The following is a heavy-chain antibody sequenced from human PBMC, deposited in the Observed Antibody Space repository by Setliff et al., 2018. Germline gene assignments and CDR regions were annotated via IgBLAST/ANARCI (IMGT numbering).Heavy chain of an antibody. CDR2: ISSSGANI. CDR1: GFTFSSYE. CDR3: ARLSTSGSYYSLIDY. V-gene: IGHV3-48*03. D-gene: IGHD3-10*01. Sequence: PGGSLRLSCAASGFTFSSYEMNWVRLAPGKGLEWVSYISSSGANIYYADSVKGRFTISRDNAKNSLYLQMNSLRAEDTAVYYCARLSTSGSYYSLIDYWGQGTLGTVSS. J-gene: IGHJ4*02.